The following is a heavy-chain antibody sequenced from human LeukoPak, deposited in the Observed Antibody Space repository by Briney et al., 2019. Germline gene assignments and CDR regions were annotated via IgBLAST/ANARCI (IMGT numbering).Heavy chain of an antibody. CDR1: GYSFTSYW. Sequence: GESLKITCKGSGYSFTSYWIGWVRQMPGKGLEWMGIIYPDGSDTRYSPSFQGQVTISADKSVSTAYLQWSSLKASDTAMYYCARTIAAAGNTFDYWGQGTLVTVSS. CDR2: IYPDGSDT. J-gene: IGHJ4*02. V-gene: IGHV5-51*01. D-gene: IGHD6-13*01. CDR3: ARTIAAAGNTFDY.